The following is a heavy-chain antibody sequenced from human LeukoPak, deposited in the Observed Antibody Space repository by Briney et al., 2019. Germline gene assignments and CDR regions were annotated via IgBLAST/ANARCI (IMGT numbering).Heavy chain of an antibody. Sequence: SETLSLTCAVSGGSISSGAYSWSWIRQPPGKGLEWIGYIYHSGSTYYNPSLKSRVTMSVDTSKNQFSLKLSSVTAADTAVYYCARPYYDSSGYYHDAFDIWGQGTMVTVSS. CDR2: IYHSGST. CDR3: ARPYYDSSGYYHDAFDI. D-gene: IGHD3-22*01. J-gene: IGHJ3*02. CDR1: GGSISSGAYS. V-gene: IGHV4-30-4*07.